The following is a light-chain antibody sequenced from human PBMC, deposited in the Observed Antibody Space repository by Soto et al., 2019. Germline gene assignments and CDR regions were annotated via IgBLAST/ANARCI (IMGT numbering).Light chain of an antibody. V-gene: IGLV2-8*01. J-gene: IGLJ2*01. CDR1: SSDVGGYNY. CDR3: SSFAGSNVV. Sequence: QSALTQPPSASGSPGQSVTISCTGTSSDVGGYNYVSWYQQHPGKAPKLMISEVSKRPSGVPDRFSGSKSGNTASLTVSGRQAEDEADYYCSSFAGSNVVFGGATKVTVL. CDR2: EVS.